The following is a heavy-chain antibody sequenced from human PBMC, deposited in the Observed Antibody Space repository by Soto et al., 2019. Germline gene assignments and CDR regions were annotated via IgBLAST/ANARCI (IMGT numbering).Heavy chain of an antibody. CDR1: GLTVSTFA. CDR2: IRASGGGR. Sequence: GGSLRLSCAVSGLTVSTFAMTWVRQAHGKWLGWVAFIRASGGGRYYIDSGKGRFSIFRDNSEHTICLQWNRLRAADTAIFVRAKEVGNVYVSSALYSPLRYWGQGALVTVSS. J-gene: IGHJ4*01. D-gene: IGHD3-22*01. V-gene: IGHV3-23*01. CDR3: AKEVGNVYVSSALYSPLRY.